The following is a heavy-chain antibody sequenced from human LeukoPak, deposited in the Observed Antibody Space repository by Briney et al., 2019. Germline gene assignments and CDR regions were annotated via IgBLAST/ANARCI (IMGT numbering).Heavy chain of an antibody. CDR1: GGSISSYY. CDR2: IYYSGST. J-gene: IGHJ4*02. D-gene: IGHD3-10*01. CDR3: ARGWFGELLLDY. V-gene: IGHV4-59*01. Sequence: PSETLSLTCTVSGGSISSYYWSRIRQPPGKGLEWIGYIYYSGSTNYNPSLKSRVTISVDTSKNQFSLKLSSVTAADTAVYYCARGWFGELLLDYWGQGTLVTVSS.